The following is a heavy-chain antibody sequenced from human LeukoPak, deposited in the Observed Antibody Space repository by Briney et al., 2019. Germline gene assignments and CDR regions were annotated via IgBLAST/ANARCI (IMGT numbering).Heavy chain of an antibody. CDR3: AKDRDISQSDLPVYYFDS. V-gene: IGHV3-23*01. CDR1: GFTFSNYA. Sequence: PGGSLRLSCAASGFTFSNYAMSWVRQAPGKGLEWVSSIVGSTDYTYYADSVNGRFTISRDNSNNTLDLQVNSLRAEDTAVYYCAKDRDISQSDLPVYYFDSWGQGTLVTVSS. CDR2: IVGSTDYT. J-gene: IGHJ4*02. D-gene: IGHD2-21*01.